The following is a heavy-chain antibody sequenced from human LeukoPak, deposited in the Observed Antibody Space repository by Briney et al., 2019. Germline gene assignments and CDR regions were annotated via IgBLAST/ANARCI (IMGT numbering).Heavy chain of an antibody. V-gene: IGHV3-23*01. CDR1: GFTFATYA. J-gene: IGHJ4*02. D-gene: IGHD6-13*01. CDR2: IGGSGSST. Sequence: PGGSLRLSCAASGFTFATYAMNWVRQAPGKGLEWVSSIGGSGSSTYYADSVKGRFTISRDNSKNTLYLQMNSLRAEDTAKYYCARDPPYSNSWGQGTLVTVSS. CDR3: ARDPPYSNS.